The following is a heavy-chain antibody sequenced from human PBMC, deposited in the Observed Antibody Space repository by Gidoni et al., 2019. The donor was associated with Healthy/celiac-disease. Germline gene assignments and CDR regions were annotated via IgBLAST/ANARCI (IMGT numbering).Heavy chain of an antibody. CDR3: ARALEYSSTDYYYYYGMDV. J-gene: IGHJ6*02. Sequence: QVQLVQSGAEVKKPGASVKVSCKASGYTFTGYYMLWVRQAPGQGLEWMGWINPNSGGTNYAQKFQGWVTMTRDTSISTAYMELSRLRSDDTAVYYCARALEYSSTDYYYYYGMDVWGQGTTVTVSS. V-gene: IGHV1-2*04. CDR2: INPNSGGT. D-gene: IGHD6-6*01. CDR1: GYTFTGYY.